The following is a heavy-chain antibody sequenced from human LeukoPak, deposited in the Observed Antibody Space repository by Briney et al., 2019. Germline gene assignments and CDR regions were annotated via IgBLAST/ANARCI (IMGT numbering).Heavy chain of an antibody. CDR3: ARVYSYRWLIQYDAFDI. J-gene: IGHJ3*02. CDR2: INHSGST. Sequence: PSETLSLTCGVYGGPFSAYYWSWIRQPPGKGLEWIGEINHSGSTNYNPSLKSRTTISVDKSKNQFSLNLSSVTTADTAVYYCARVYSYRWLIQYDAFDIWGQGTMVTVSS. V-gene: IGHV4-34*01. D-gene: IGHD6-19*01. CDR1: GGPFSAYY.